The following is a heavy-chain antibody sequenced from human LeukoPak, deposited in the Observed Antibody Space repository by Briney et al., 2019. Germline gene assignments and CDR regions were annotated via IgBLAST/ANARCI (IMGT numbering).Heavy chain of an antibody. D-gene: IGHD1-26*01. CDR1: GFTFSSYA. CDR2: ISGSGDST. CDR3: ARRVGTKGAFDM. Sequence: GGSLRLSCAASGFTFSSYAMSWVRQAPGRGLEWVSLISGSGDSTYFADSVKGRFTISRDNSKNTLYLQMNSLRAEDTAVYYCARRVGTKGAFDMWGQGTMVTVSS. V-gene: IGHV3-23*01. J-gene: IGHJ3*02.